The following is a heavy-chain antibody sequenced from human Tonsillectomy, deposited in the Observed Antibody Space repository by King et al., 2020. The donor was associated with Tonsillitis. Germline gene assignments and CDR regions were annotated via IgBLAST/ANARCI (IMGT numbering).Heavy chain of an antibody. CDR2: IIPMFATA. Sequence: QLVQSGADVKKPGSSVKVSCKASGGTFSSYTIIWVRQAPGQGLEWMGPIIPMFATAFYAQKFQGSVTITADESTSTVYMEFSSLTSDDTALYFCAWGTSGGYDFFDSFDIWGQGTMVTVSS. V-gene: IGHV1-69*01. CDR1: GGTFSSYT. D-gene: IGHD5-12*01. J-gene: IGHJ3*02. CDR3: AWGTSGGYDFFDSFDI.